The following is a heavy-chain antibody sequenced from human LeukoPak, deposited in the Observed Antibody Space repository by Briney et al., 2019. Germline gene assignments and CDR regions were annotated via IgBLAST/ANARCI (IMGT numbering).Heavy chain of an antibody. CDR2: IRYDGSNK. V-gene: IGHV3-30*02. CDR3: AKDFLDYDFWSGSDY. CDR1: GFTFSSYG. J-gene: IGHJ4*02. D-gene: IGHD3-3*01. Sequence: GGSLRLSCAASGFTFSSYGMHWVRQAPGKGLEWVAFIRYDGSNKYYADSVKGRFTISRDISKNTLYLQMNSLRAEDTAVYYCAKDFLDYDFWSGSDYWGQGTLVTVSS.